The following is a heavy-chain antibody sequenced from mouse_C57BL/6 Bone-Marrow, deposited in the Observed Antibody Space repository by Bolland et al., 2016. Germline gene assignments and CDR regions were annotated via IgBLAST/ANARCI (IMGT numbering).Heavy chain of an antibody. CDR3: AREDGY. Sequence: SGSTNYNEKFKSKATLTVDKSSSTAYMQLSSLTSEDSAVYYCAREDGYWGQGTLV. CDR2: SGST. J-gene: IGHJ3*02. V-gene: IGHV1-64*01.